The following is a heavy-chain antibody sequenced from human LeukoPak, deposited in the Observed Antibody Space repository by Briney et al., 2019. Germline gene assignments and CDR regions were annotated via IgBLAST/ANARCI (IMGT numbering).Heavy chain of an antibody. Sequence: SETLSLTCAVCGGSFSGYYWSWIRQPPGKGLEWIGEINHSGSTNYNPSLKSRVTISVDTSKNQFSLKLSSVTAADTAVYYCARGRTVTTYDYWGQGTLVTVSS. V-gene: IGHV4-34*01. CDR2: INHSGST. D-gene: IGHD4-17*01. J-gene: IGHJ4*02. CDR1: GGSFSGYY. CDR3: ARGRTVTTYDY.